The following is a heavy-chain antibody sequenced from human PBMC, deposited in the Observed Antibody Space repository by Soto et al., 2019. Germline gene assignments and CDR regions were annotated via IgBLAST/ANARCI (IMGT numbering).Heavy chain of an antibody. D-gene: IGHD3-9*01. V-gene: IGHV3-30-3*01. J-gene: IGHJ3*02. CDR3: ARDPGADILTGSDGAFDI. Sequence: GGALRLPCAASGFTLSSYAIHWGRQAPGKGLEWVAVISYDGSNKYYADSVKGRFTISRDNSKNTLYLQMNSLRAEDTAVYYCARDPGADILTGSDGAFDIWGQGTMVTVSS. CDR1: GFTLSSYA. CDR2: ISYDGSNK.